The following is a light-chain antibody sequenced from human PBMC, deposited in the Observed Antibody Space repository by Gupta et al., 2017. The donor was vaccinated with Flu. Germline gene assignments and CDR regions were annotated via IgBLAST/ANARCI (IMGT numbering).Light chain of an antibody. CDR2: AAS. CDR3: QQYGVSPRT. V-gene: IGKV3-20*01. CDR1: QSVSNSY. Sequence: EIVLTQSPGTLSLSPGKRATLPCRASQSVSNSYLAWYQQKPGQAPRLVIYAASTRATGIPDRFSGSGSGTDFTLTISRLEPEDFAVYYCQQYGVSPRTFGQGTKVEI. J-gene: IGKJ1*01.